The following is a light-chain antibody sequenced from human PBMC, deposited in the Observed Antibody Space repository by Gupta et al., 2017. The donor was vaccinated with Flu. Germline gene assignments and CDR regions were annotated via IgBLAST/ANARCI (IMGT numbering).Light chain of an antibody. CDR3: QVWDSSSEHQV. Sequence: GKTARITCGGNNIGSKTVNWYQQKPGQTPVLVVYDDSDRPSGIPERLSGSNSGNTATLTISRVEDGDEADYYCQVWDSSSEHQVFGGGTKLTVL. CDR2: DDS. CDR1: NIGSKT. V-gene: IGLV3-21*03. J-gene: IGLJ2*01.